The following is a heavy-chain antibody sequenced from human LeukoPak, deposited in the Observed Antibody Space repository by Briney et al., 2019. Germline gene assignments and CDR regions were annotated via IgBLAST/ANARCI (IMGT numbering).Heavy chain of an antibody. CDR3: ARGREIRY. D-gene: IGHD5-18*01. CDR1: GGSLSGYY. V-gene: IGHV4-34*01. Sequence: SETQSLTCAVYGGSLSGYYWSWIRQPPGKGLEWIGEINHSGSTNYNPSLKSRVTISVDTSKNQFSLKLSSVTAADTAVYYCARGREIRYWGQGTLVAVSS. CDR2: INHSGST. J-gene: IGHJ4*02.